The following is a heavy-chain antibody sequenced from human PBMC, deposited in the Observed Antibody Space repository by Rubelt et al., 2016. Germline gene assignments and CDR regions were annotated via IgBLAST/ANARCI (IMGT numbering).Heavy chain of an antibody. Sequence: QLQLQESGPGLVKPSETLSLTCTVSGGSISSSNYYWAWIRQPPGKGLEWIGEIGHSGNTDYIPSLKSRVSISVDTSKKEISLKVGSVTAADPAVYYCARHDTGGFLFDFWGQGTPVTVSS. D-gene: IGHD7-27*01. V-gene: IGHV4-39*07. CDR2: IGHSGNT. J-gene: IGHJ4*02. CDR3: ARHDTGGFLFDF. CDR1: GGSISSSNYY.